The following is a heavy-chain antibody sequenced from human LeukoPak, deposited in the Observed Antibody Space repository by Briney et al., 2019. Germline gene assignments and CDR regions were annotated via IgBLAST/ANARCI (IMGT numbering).Heavy chain of an antibody. D-gene: IGHD3-3*01. V-gene: IGHV1-8*01. CDR3: AAKTDITIFYYMDV. CDR2: MNPNSGNT. Sequence: GASVKVSCKASGYTFTSYDINWVRQATGQGLEWMGWMNPNSGNTGYAQKFQGRVTMTRNTSISTAYMELSSLRSEETAVYYCAAKTDITIFYYMDVWGKGTTVTVSS. CDR1: GYTFTSYD. J-gene: IGHJ6*03.